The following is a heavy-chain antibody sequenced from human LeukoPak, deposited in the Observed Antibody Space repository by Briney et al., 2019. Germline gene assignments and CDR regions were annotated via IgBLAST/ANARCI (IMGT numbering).Heavy chain of an antibody. D-gene: IGHD3-3*01. CDR2: IYPGDSDT. J-gene: IGHJ4*02. CDR3: ARHPIKYYDFWSGYYDY. CDR1: GYSFTSYW. Sequence: GESLQISCKGSGYSFTSYWIGWVRQMPGKGLEWMGIIYPGDSDTRYSPSFQGQVTISADKSISTAYLQWSSLKASDTAMYYCARHPIKYYDFWSGYYDYWGQGTLVTVSS. V-gene: IGHV5-51*01.